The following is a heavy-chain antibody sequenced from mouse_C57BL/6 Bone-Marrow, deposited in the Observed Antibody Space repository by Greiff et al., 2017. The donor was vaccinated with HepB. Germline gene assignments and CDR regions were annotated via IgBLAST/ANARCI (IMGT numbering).Heavy chain of an antibody. Sequence: VQLKESGPVLVKPGPSVKISCKASGFTFTDYYMHWVKQSHGKSLEWIGLVNPYNGGTSYNQKFKGKATLTVDPSSSTAYMELNSLTSEDSAVYSSASDPAIFFDYGIGAMDYWGQGTSVTVSS. V-gene: IGHV1-36*01. D-gene: IGHD2-4*01. J-gene: IGHJ4*01. CDR1: GFTFTDYY. CDR3: ASDPAIFFDYGIGAMDY. CDR2: VNPYNGGT.